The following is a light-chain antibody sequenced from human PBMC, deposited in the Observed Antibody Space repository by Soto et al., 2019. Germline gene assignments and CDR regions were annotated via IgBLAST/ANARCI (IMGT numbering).Light chain of an antibody. CDR3: QQYGSSRDT. Sequence: EIVLTQSPGTLSLSPGERATLSCRASQSVSSSYLAWYQQKPGQAPRLLIYGASSRATGIPDRFSGSGSGTDFTLTISRLEPEDFAVYYCQQYGSSRDTFGQGPKLEIK. CDR1: QSVSSSY. V-gene: IGKV3-20*01. CDR2: GAS. J-gene: IGKJ2*01.